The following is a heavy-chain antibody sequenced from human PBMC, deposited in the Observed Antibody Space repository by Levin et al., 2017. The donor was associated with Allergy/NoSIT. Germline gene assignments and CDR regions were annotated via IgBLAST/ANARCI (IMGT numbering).Heavy chain of an antibody. CDR2: ISDDGDKQ. Sequence: PGGSLRLSCAASGFIFSDYMMHWVRQPPGKGLEWVAVISDDGDKQFYADSVRGRFTISRDNSKNTLYLQMNSLRPEDTAIYYCARDLPPYSGSYHFNSWGQGNLVSVSS. CDR1: GFIFSDYM. CDR3: ARDLPPYSGSYHFNS. V-gene: IGHV3-30-3*01. D-gene: IGHD1-26*01. J-gene: IGHJ4*02.